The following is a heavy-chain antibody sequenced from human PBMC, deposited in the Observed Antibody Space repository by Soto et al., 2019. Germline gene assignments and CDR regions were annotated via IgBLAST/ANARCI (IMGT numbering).Heavy chain of an antibody. Sequence: GGSLRLSCAASGFTFSSYAMHWVRQAPGKGLEYVSAISSNGGSTYYANSVKGRFTISRDNSKNTLYLQMGSLRAEDMAVYYCARDSSPWGLPLGGMYVWGQGTTVTVSS. D-gene: IGHD2-21*01. CDR2: ISSNGGST. V-gene: IGHV3-64*01. CDR1: GFTFSSYA. CDR3: ARDSSPWGLPLGGMYV. J-gene: IGHJ6*02.